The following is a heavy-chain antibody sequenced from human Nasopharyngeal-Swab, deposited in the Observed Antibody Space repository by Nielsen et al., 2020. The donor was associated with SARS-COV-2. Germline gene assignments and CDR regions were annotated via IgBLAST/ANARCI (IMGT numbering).Heavy chain of an antibody. D-gene: IGHD6-19*01. V-gene: IGHV4-59*01. Sequence: SETLSLTCTVSGGSISSYYWSWIRQPPGKGLEWIGYIYYSGSTNYNPSLKSRVTIPVDTSKNQFSLKLSSVTAADTAVYYCARTLGWSTGFDYWGQGTLVTVSS. CDR1: GGSISSYY. CDR2: IYYSGST. CDR3: ARTLGWSTGFDY. J-gene: IGHJ4*02.